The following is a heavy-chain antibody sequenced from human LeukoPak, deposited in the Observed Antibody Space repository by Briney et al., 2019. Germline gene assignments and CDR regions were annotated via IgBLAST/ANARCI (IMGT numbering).Heavy chain of an antibody. Sequence: KSSETLSLTCTVSGGSISSSSYYWGWIRQPPGKGLEWIGSIYYSGSTYYNPSLKSRVTISVDTSKNQLSLKLNSVTAADTAVYYCARDLGSSTPSGVWGKGTTVTVSS. V-gene: IGHV4-39*07. J-gene: IGHJ6*04. CDR2: IYYSGST. CDR1: GGSISSSSYY. D-gene: IGHD3-16*01. CDR3: ARDLGSSTPSGV.